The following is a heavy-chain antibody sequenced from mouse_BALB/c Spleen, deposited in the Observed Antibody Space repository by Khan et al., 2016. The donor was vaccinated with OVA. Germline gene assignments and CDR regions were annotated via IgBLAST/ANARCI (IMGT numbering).Heavy chain of an antibody. Sequence: QVQLKQSGPGLVAPSQSLSITCTVSGFSLTNYGVGWVRQPPGKGLEWLGIIWGDGSTNYHSALISSLGISKDNSKSQVFLKLNSLQTDDTATYYCVLYVYGRAWFAYWGQGTLVTVSA. V-gene: IGHV2-3*01. J-gene: IGHJ3*01. D-gene: IGHD1-1*01. CDR3: VLYVYGRAWFAY. CDR2: IWGDGST. CDR1: GFSLTNYG.